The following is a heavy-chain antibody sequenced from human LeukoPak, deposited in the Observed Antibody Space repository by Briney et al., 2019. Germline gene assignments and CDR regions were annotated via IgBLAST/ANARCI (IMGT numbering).Heavy chain of an antibody. V-gene: IGHV3-21*01. J-gene: IGHJ4*02. CDR3: ARGSCSSASCYKALNS. Sequence: GGSLRLSCAASGFTFSIYSMNWVRQAPGKGLEWVSSISSSGEYKYYADSVKGRFTISRDNAKNSLYLQMDSLRAEDTAVYYCARGSCSSASCYKALNSWGQGALVTVSS. D-gene: IGHD2-2*02. CDR2: ISSSGEYK. CDR1: GFTFSIYS.